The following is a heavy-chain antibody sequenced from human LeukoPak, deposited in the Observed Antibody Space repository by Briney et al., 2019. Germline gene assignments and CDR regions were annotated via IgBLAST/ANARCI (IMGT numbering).Heavy chain of an antibody. V-gene: IGHV1-69*13. CDR3: ARDWTTGTILDY. CDR2: IIPIFGTA. J-gene: IGHJ4*02. Sequence: SVKVSCKASGGTFSSYAISWVRQAPGQGLEWMGGIIPIFGTANYAQKFQGRVTITADESTSTAYMELSSLRSEDTAVYYCARDWTTGTILDYWGQGTLVTVSS. CDR1: GGTFSSYA. D-gene: IGHD1-1*01.